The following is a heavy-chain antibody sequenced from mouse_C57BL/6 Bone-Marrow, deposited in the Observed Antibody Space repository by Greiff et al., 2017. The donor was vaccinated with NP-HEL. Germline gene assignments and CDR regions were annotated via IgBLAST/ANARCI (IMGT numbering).Heavy chain of an antibody. Sequence: EVKLVESGGGLVQPGGSLKLSCAASGFTFSDYYMYWVRQTPEKRLEWVAYISNGGGSTYYPDTLKGRCTISRDNAKNTLYLQMSRLKSEDTAMYYCARQDGEWGDYFDYWGQGTTLTVSS. CDR1: GFTFSDYY. CDR3: ARQDGEWGDYFDY. CDR2: ISNGGGST. J-gene: IGHJ2*01. V-gene: IGHV5-12*01.